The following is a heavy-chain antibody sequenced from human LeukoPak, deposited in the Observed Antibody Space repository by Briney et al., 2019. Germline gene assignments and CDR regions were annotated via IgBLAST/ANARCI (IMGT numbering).Heavy chain of an antibody. CDR3: ARVQRRYDSSGYYYDHYYYYYMDV. CDR2: IYTSGST. Sequence: SQTLSLTCTVSGGPISSDNYYWSWIRQPAGKGLEWIGRIYTSGSTKYNPSLKSRVTMSVDTSKDQFSLKLSSVTAADTAVYYCARVQRRYDSSGYYYDHYYYYYMDVWGKAATVTVSS. J-gene: IGHJ6*03. CDR1: GGPISSDNYY. D-gene: IGHD3-22*01. V-gene: IGHV4-61*02.